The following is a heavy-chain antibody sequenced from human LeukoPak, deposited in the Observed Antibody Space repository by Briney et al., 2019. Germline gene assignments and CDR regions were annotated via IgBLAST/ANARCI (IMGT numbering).Heavy chain of an antibody. J-gene: IGHJ4*02. CDR1: GYTFTDYY. CDR3: ATDRPSDSSGYNC. V-gene: IGHV1-69-2*01. Sequence: ASVKVSCKXSGYTFTDYYMHWVQQAPGKGLEWMGLVDPEDGETIYAEKFQGRVTITADTSTDTAYMELSSLRSEDTAVYYCATDRPSDSSGYNCWGQGTLVTVSS. D-gene: IGHD3-22*01. CDR2: VDPEDGET.